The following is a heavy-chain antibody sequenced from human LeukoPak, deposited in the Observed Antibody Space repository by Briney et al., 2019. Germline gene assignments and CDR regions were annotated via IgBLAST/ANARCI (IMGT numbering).Heavy chain of an antibody. CDR1: GGSFSGYY. D-gene: IGHD2-8*01. CDR2: INHSGST. Sequence: SETLSLTCAVYGGSFSGYYWSWIRQPPGKGLEWIGEINHSGSTNYNPSLKSRVTISVDTSKNQFSLKLSSVTAADTAVYYCARGGNCTNGVCYFEPFDYWGQGTLVTVSS. CDR3: ARGGNCTNGVCYFEPFDY. J-gene: IGHJ4*02. V-gene: IGHV4-34*01.